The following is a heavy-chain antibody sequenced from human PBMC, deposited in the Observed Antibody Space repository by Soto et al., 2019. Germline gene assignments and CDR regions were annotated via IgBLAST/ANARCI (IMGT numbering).Heavy chain of an antibody. CDR3: ARDPHNWNEAPDYMDV. V-gene: IGHV3-21*06. Sequence: GGSLRLSCAVSGFTFSDYTMHWVRQAPGKGLEWVSSIGYSSSHIYYADSVKGRFTISKDNAKNSLYLQMNSLRAEDTAVYYCARDPHNWNEAPDYMDVWGKGTTVTVSS. J-gene: IGHJ6*03. CDR2: IGYSSSHI. CDR1: GFTFSDYT. D-gene: IGHD1-1*01.